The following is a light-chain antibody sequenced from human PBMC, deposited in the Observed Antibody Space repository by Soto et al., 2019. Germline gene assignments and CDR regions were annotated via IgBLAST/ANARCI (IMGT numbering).Light chain of an antibody. Sequence: EIVMTQSPATLSVSPGERTTPSCRASQSISDTLAWYQQKPGQAPRLLIHGASTRATGFPARFSGSGSGTDFTLTISSLQSEDFAVYYCQQYNNWPWTFGQGTKVDIK. CDR2: GAS. CDR1: QSISDT. V-gene: IGKV3-15*01. CDR3: QQYNNWPWT. J-gene: IGKJ1*01.